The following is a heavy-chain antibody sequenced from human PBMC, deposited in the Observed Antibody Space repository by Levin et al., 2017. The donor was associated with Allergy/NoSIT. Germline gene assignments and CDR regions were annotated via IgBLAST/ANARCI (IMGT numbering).Heavy chain of an antibody. CDR1: GFTFSIYS. CDR2: IRGRSSDT. CDR3: ATYYDRSGSYYNDF. D-gene: IGHD3-22*01. Sequence: LSLPCAASGFTFSIYSMTWVRQAPGKGLEWVSTIRGRSSDTYYADSVRGRFTISRDNAENSLCLQMNSLRADDTAVYYCATYYDRSGSYYNDFWGQGTLVTVSS. J-gene: IGHJ4*02. V-gene: IGHV3-21*01.